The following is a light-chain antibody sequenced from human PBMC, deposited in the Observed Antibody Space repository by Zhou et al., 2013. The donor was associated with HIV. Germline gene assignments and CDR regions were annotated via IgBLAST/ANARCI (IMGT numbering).Light chain of an antibody. CDR1: QGISNF. V-gene: IGKV1-27*01. Sequence: DIQMTQSPSSLSASVGDRVTITCRASQGISNFLAWYQQKPGKPPKVLIYAASTLQSGVPSRFSGSGSGTDFTLTISSLQSEDFAVYYCQQYNNWPLYSFGQGTKLEIK. CDR3: QQYNNWPLYS. CDR2: AAS. J-gene: IGKJ2*03.